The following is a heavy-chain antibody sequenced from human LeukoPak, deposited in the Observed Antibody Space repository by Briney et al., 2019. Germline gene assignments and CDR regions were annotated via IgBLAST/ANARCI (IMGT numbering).Heavy chain of an antibody. CDR2: INHSGST. J-gene: IGHJ6*03. D-gene: IGHD2/OR15-2a*01. CDR1: GVSFSGYY. V-gene: IGHV4-34*01. CDR3: ARASFGDPGYMDV. Sequence: PSETLSLTCAVYGVSFSGYYWSWIRQPPGKGLEWIGEINHSGSTNYNPSLKSRVTISVDTSKNQFSLKLSSVTAADTAVYYCARASFGDPGYMDVWGKGTTVTISS.